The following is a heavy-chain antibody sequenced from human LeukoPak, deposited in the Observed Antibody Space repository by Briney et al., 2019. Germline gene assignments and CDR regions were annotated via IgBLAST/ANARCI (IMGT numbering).Heavy chain of an antibody. CDR1: GFTFSSYG. D-gene: IGHD3-3*01. J-gene: IGHJ4*02. V-gene: IGHV3-30*02. Sequence: GGSLRLSCAASGFTFSSYGMHWVRQAPGKGLEWVSFIRYDGGDKDYADSVKGRFTISRDNSKNTLYLQMNSLRAEDTAVYYCAKELPNYDFWSGYPDGDYWGQGTLVTVSS. CDR3: AKELPNYDFWSGYPDGDY. CDR2: IRYDGGDK.